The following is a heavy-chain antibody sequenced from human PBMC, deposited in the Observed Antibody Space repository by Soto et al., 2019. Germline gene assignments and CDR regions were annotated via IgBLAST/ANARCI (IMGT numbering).Heavy chain of an antibody. CDR1: GFTFSSYA. V-gene: IGHV3-30-3*01. J-gene: IGHJ4*02. Sequence: PVGSLRLSCAASGFTFSSYAMHWVRQAPGKGLEWVAVISYDGSNKYYADSVKGRFTISRDNSKSTLYLQMNSLRAEDTAVYYCASESLRRYYYDSSGYFDYWGQGTLVTVSS. CDR3: ASESLRRYYYDSSGYFDY. D-gene: IGHD3-22*01. CDR2: ISYDGSNK.